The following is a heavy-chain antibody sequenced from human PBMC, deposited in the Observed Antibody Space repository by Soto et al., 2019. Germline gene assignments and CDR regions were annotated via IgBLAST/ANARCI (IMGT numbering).Heavy chain of an antibody. D-gene: IGHD2-2*01. V-gene: IGHV1-8*01. Sequence: ASVKVSCKASGYTFTSYDINWVRQATGQGLEWMGWMNPNSGNTGYAQKFQGRVTMTRNTSISTAYMELSSLRSEDTAVYYCARIVPAKYYYGMDVWGQGTTVTVS. CDR2: MNPNSGNT. J-gene: IGHJ6*02. CDR1: GYTFTSYD. CDR3: ARIVPAKYYYGMDV.